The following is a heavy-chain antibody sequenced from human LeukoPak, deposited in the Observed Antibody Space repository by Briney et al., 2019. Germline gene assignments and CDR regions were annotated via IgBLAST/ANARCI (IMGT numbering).Heavy chain of an antibody. J-gene: IGHJ3*02. D-gene: IGHD3-22*01. Sequence: PSETLSLTCTVSGDSISSSSYYWGWIRQPPGKGLEWIGNIYYSGSTYYNPSLKSRVTISVDTSKNQFSLRLYSVTAADTAVYYCARATYYYDSSGRTDAFDIWGQGTMVTVSS. CDR3: ARATYYYDSSGRTDAFDI. CDR1: GDSISSSSYY. CDR2: IYYSGST. V-gene: IGHV4-39*01.